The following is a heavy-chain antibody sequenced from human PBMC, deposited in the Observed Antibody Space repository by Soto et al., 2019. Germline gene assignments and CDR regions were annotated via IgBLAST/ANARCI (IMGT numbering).Heavy chain of an antibody. CDR2: INSDGSIT. CDR1: GFTFSSYW. J-gene: IGHJ4*02. Sequence: EVQLVESGGGLVQPGGSLRLSCAASGFTFSSYWMHWVRQVPEKGLVWVSRINSDGSITNYADAVKGRFTISRDNVKNTLYLQMNSLRAEDTAVYYCVRYSRSVGGSYRPDYWGQGTLFTVSS. D-gene: IGHD3-16*02. V-gene: IGHV3-74*01. CDR3: VRYSRSVGGSYRPDY.